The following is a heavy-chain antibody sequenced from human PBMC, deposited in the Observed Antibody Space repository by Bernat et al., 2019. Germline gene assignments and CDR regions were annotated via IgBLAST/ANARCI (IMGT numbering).Heavy chain of an antibody. CDR1: GITFDDYG. D-gene: IGHD3-22*01. V-gene: IGHV3-20*04. CDR2: INWNGGST. Sequence: EVQLVESGGGVVRPGGSLRLSCAASGITFDDYGMSWVRQAPGKGLEWVSSINWNGGSTGYADSVKGRFTISRDNAKNSLYLQMNSLRVEDTALYYCARGRVTPFFDSSGETYYFDYWGQGTLVTVSS. J-gene: IGHJ4*02. CDR3: ARGRVTPFFDSSGETYYFDY.